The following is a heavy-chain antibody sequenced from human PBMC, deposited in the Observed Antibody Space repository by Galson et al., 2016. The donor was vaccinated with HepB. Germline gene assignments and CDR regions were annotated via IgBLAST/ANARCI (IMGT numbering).Heavy chain of an antibody. CDR2: IYPGDSDT. CDR1: GYSFNSYW. Sequence: SGAEVKKPGESLKISCKASGYSFNSYWIGWVRQMPGKGPEWMGIIYPGDSDTRYSPSFQGQVTISADRSTRTAYLQLSSLKASDTAIYYCATPVIYGSSSEWGQGTLVTVSS. J-gene: IGHJ4*02. V-gene: IGHV5-51*01. D-gene: IGHD3-16*02. CDR3: ATPVIYGSSSE.